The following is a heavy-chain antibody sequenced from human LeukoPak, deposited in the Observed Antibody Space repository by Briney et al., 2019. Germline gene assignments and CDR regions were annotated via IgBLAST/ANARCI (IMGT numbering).Heavy chain of an antibody. CDR2: IYYTGST. Sequence: NPSETLSLTCTVSGGSISSSSYYWGWTRQPPGKGLEWIGSIYYTGSTYYNPSLKSRVTISVDTSKNQFSLKLSSVTAADTAVYYCARGVDGDYGSPVPWDSWGQGTLVTVSS. CDR1: GGSISSSSYY. V-gene: IGHV4-39*07. J-gene: IGHJ4*02. D-gene: IGHD4-17*01. CDR3: ARGVDGDYGSPVPWDS.